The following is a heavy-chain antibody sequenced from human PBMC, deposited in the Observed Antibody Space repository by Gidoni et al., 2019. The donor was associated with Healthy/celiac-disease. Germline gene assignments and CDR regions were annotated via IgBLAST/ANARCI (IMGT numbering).Heavy chain of an antibody. V-gene: IGHV4-34*01. CDR2: INHSGST. CDR1: AGSFSGYY. D-gene: IGHD6-6*01. Sequence: QVQPQPWGAGLLKPSEPPSLTCPVSAGSFSGYYWRWIRPPPGKGLEWVGEINHSGSTNYNPALKSGGTISVDTSKKQFSLKLSYGTAADTAGDYCAGGKSIAARPRGGYDYWGQGTLVTVSS. J-gene: IGHJ4*02. CDR3: AGGKSIAARPRGGYDY.